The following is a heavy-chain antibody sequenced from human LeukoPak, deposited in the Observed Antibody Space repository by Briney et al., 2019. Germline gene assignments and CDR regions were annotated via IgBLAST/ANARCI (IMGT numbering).Heavy chain of an antibody. CDR2: INHSGST. V-gene: IGHV4-34*01. Sequence: SETLSLTCAVYGGSFSGYYWSWIRQPPGKGLEWIGEINHSGSTNYNPSLKSRVTISVDTSKNQFSLKLSSVTAADTAVYYCARFSNDYLDYWGQGTLVTVSS. CDR3: ARFSNDYLDY. CDR1: GGSFSGYY. J-gene: IGHJ4*02.